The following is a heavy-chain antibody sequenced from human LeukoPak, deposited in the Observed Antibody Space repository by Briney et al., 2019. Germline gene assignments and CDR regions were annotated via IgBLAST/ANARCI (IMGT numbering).Heavy chain of an antibody. J-gene: IGHJ4*02. CDR1: GFTFSSYA. Sequence: GGSLTLSCAASGFTFSSYAMGWVRQAPGKGLEWVSAISVSVGSTYYADSVKGRFPLSRDNSKNPLYLQMTSLRAEDTAVYYYTKDLGGYDSSGYYYLGYFDYWGQGTLVTVSS. D-gene: IGHD3-22*01. CDR2: ISVSVGST. CDR3: TKDLGGYDSSGYYYLGYFDY. V-gene: IGHV3-23*01.